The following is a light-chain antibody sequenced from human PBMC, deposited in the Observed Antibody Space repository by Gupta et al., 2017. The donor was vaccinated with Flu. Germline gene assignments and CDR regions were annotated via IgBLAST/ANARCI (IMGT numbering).Light chain of an antibody. V-gene: IGKV3-20*01. CDR2: GAS. Sequence: IVLTQSPGTLSLSPGERATLSCRASLRVSSSYLAWYQQKPGQAPRLLIYGASSRATGIPDRFSGSGSGTDFTLTISRLEPEDFAVYYCQQYGSSPATFGQGTRLEIK. CDR1: LRVSSSY. CDR3: QQYGSSPAT. J-gene: IGKJ5*01.